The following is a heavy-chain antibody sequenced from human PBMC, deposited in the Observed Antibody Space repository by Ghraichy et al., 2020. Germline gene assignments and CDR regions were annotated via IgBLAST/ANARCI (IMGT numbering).Heavy chain of an antibody. CDR1: GGSFSGYY. CDR3: ARRGRIGMTTGS. D-gene: IGHD3-16*01. V-gene: IGHV4-34*01. Sequence: SETLSLTCAVYGGSFSGYYWSWIRQPPGKGLEWIGEINHSGSTNYNPSLKSRVTISIDTSKNQFSLKLSSVTAADTAVYYCARRGRIGMTTGSWGQGTLVTVSS. J-gene: IGHJ5*02. CDR2: INHSGST.